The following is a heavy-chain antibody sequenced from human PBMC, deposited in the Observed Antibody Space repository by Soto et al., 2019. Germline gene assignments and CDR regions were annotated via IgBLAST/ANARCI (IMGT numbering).Heavy chain of an antibody. CDR1: GGSISSGGYY. D-gene: IGHD3-10*01. J-gene: IGHJ4*02. CDR3: ARDNWGSGSYHFFDY. CDR2: IYYSGST. V-gene: IGHV4-31*03. Sequence: PSETLSLTCTGSGGSISSGGYYWSWIRQHPGKGLEWIGYIYYSGSTYYNPSLKGRVTISVDTSKNQFSLKLSSVTAADTAVYYCARDNWGSGSYHFFDYWGQGTLVTVSS.